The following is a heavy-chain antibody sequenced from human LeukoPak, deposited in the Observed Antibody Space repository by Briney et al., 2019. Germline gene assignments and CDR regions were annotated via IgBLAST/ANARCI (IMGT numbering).Heavy chain of an antibody. J-gene: IGHJ5*02. CDR1: VGSISSGTYY. V-gene: IGHV4-31*11. CDR2: VYYSGST. D-gene: IGHD2-2*01. CDR3: ARGHSTSENWFDP. Sequence: SETLSLTCAVSVGSISSGTYYWSWIRQHPGKGLEWIGYVYYSGSTYYNPSLKSRVTISVDTSENQFSLKLSSVTAADTAVYYCARGHSTSENWFDPWGQGTLVTVSS.